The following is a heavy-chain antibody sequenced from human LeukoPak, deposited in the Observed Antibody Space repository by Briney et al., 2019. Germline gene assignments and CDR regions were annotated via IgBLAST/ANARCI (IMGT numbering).Heavy chain of an antibody. V-gene: IGHV4-4*07. CDR2: IYTSGST. Sequence: SETLSLTCAVYGGSFSGYYWSWIRQPAGKGLEWIGRIYTSGSTNYNPSLKSRVTISVDTSKNQFSLKLSSVTAADTAVYYCARDLVVRGVIAYYMDVWGKGTTVTISS. J-gene: IGHJ6*03. CDR1: GGSFSGYY. CDR3: ARDLVVRGVIAYYMDV. D-gene: IGHD3-10*01.